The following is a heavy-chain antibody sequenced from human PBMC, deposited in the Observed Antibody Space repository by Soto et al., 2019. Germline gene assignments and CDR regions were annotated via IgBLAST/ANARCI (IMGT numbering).Heavy chain of an antibody. V-gene: IGHV3-48*02. CDR1: GFTFSSYS. D-gene: IGHD3-3*01. Sequence: EVQLVESGGGLVQPGGSLRLSCAASGFTFSSYSMNWVRQAPGKGLEWVSYISSSSSTIYYADSVKGRFTISRDNAKNSLYLQMNSLRDEDTAVYYRARVDYDFWSGYYTGSWYFDYWGQGTLVTVSS. CDR3: ARVDYDFWSGYYTGSWYFDY. J-gene: IGHJ4*02. CDR2: ISSSSSTI.